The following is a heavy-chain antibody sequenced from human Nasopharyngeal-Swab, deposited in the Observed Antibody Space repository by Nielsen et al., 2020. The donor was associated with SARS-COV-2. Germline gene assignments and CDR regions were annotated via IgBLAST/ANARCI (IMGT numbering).Heavy chain of an antibody. D-gene: IGHD3-10*01. Sequence: GGSLSLAWAASGFTSSSYGMHWVRQAPGKGLEWVAVISYDGSNKYYADSVKGRFTISRDNSKNTLYLQMNSLRAEDTAVYYCARTETYYYGSGSYYPIDYWGQGTLVTVSS. J-gene: IGHJ4*02. V-gene: IGHV3-30*03. CDR3: ARTETYYYGSGSYYPIDY. CDR1: GFTSSSYG. CDR2: ISYDGSNK.